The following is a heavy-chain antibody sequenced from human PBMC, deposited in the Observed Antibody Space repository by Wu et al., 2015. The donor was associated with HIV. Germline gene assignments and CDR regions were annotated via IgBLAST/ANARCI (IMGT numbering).Heavy chain of an antibody. CDR1: EALSSYA. CDR3: ARSNAEGYSYGDLFTHAFDI. D-gene: IGHD5-18*01. CDR2: IIPIFGTA. Sequence: KDLGSSVKVSCKASEALSSYAISWVRQAPGQGLEWMGRIIPIFGTANYAQKFQGRVTITADESTSTAYMELSSLRSEDTAVYYCARSNAEGYSYGDLFTHAFDIWGQGTMVTVSS. V-gene: IGHV1-69*13. J-gene: IGHJ3*02.